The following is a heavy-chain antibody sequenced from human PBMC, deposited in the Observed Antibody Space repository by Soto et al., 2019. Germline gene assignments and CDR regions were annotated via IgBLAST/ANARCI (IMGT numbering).Heavy chain of an antibody. Sequence: GASVKVSCKASGYTFTSYAMHWVRQAPGQRLEWMGWINAGNGNTKYSQKFQGRVTITRDTSASTAYMELSSLRSEDTAVSYCARETYYYDSSGRRSYYFDYWGQGTLVRVSS. V-gene: IGHV1-3*01. CDR1: GYTFTSYA. CDR2: INAGNGNT. D-gene: IGHD3-22*01. CDR3: ARETYYYDSSGRRSYYFDY. J-gene: IGHJ4*02.